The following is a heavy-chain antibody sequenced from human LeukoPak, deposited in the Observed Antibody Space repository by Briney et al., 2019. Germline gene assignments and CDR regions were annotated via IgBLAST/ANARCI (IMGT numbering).Heavy chain of an antibody. CDR3: ASGNRRDGYNFNY. V-gene: IGHV1-69*04. D-gene: IGHD5-24*01. Sequence: SVTVSCKASGGTFSSYAISWVRQAPGQGLEWMGRIIPILGIANYAQKFQGRVTITADKSTSTAYMELSSPRSEDTAVYYCASGNRRDGYNFNYWGQGTLVTVSS. CDR1: GGTFSSYA. J-gene: IGHJ4*02. CDR2: IIPILGIA.